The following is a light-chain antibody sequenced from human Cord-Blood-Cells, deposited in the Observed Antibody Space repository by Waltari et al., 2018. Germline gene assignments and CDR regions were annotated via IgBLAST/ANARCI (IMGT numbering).Light chain of an antibody. Sequence: QSVLTQPPSASGTPGQRVTISCSGSSSNIGSNYVYWYQQLPGTAPKLLIYRNTLRPAGVPDRFSGAKSGTSASLAISGLRSEDEADYYCAAWDDSLSGWVFGGGTELAVL. J-gene: IGLJ3*02. V-gene: IGLV1-47*01. CDR3: AAWDDSLSGWV. CDR1: SSNIGSNY. CDR2: RNT.